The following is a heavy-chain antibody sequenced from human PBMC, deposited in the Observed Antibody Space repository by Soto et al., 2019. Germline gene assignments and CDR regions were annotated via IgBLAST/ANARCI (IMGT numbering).Heavy chain of an antibody. CDR1: GGSFSGYY. CDR3: AGTGIAHAGYGMDV. V-gene: IGHV4-34*01. CDR2: INHSGST. D-gene: IGHD6-13*01. J-gene: IGHJ6*02. Sequence: ETLSLTCAVYGGSFSGYYWSWIRQPPGKGLEWIGEINHSGSTNYNPSLKSRVTISVDTSKNQFSLKLSSVTAADTAVYYCAGTGIAHAGYGMDVWGQGTTV.